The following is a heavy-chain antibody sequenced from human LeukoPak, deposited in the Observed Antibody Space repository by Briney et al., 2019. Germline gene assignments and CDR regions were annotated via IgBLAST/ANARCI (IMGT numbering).Heavy chain of an antibody. CDR2: IKEDGTAK. CDR3: TRDSGYNAFDI. Sequence: TGGSLRLSCAAFGFTFSSSWMAWVRQAPGKGLEWVGNIKEDGTAKNYVVSVRGRFTISRDNAKNSLYLQMNSLRGEDTAVYYCTRDSGYNAFDIWGQGTMVTVSS. V-gene: IGHV3-7*01. D-gene: IGHD5-12*01. CDR1: GFTFSSSW. J-gene: IGHJ3*02.